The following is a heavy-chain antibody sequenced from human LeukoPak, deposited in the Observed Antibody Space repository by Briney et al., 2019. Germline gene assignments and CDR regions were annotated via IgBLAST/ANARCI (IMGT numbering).Heavy chain of an antibody. J-gene: IGHJ5*02. Sequence: SETLSLTCTVSGGSISNYYWSWIRQPAGKGLEWIGRIYPDGSTNYNPSLKSRVTMSIDMSKNQFSLNLSSATAADTAVYYCVRIQSLGWFDPWGQGSLITVSS. D-gene: IGHD3-16*01. CDR2: IYPDGST. CDR3: VRIQSLGWFDP. CDR1: GGSISNYY. V-gene: IGHV4-4*07.